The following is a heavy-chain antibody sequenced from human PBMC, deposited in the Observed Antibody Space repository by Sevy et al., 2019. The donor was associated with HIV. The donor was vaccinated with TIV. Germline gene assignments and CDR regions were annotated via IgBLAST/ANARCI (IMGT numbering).Heavy chain of an antibody. Sequence: ASVKVSCKASGGTFSSYSISWVRQAPGQGLEWMGGITRIFGTSNYAQKFQGRVTITAAESTSTAYMELSSLRSEDTAVYYCAFGGGYQLLANYYFAMDVWGPGTTVTVSS. D-gene: IGHD2-2*01. J-gene: IGHJ6*02. CDR2: ITRIFGTS. CDR1: GGTFSSYS. CDR3: AFGGGYQLLANYYFAMDV. V-gene: IGHV1-69*13.